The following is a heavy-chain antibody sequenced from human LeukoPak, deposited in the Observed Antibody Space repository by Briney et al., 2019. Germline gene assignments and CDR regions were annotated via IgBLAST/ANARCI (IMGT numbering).Heavy chain of an antibody. Sequence: GGSLGLSCAASGFTFNNYSMNWVRQAPGKGLEWVSYISNTSVTISYADSVKGRFTISRDNAKNSLYLQMNSLRVEDTAVYYCARISMIRGVTWYYYYMDVWGKGTTVTVSS. J-gene: IGHJ6*03. CDR2: ISNTSVTI. CDR3: ARISMIRGVTWYYYYMDV. V-gene: IGHV3-48*01. CDR1: GFTFNNYS. D-gene: IGHD3-10*01.